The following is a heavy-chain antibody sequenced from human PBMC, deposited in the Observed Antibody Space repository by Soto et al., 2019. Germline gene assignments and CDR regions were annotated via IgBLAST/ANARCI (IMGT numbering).Heavy chain of an antibody. V-gene: IGHV4-59*08. Sequence: TSETLSLTCTVSGGSISTYYWSWIRQPPGKGLEWIGYIYYSGITNYNPSLKSRVTIAVDTSKNQFSLKLSSVTAADTAVYYCARLPSYCSSTSCYPFAFDIWGQGTMVTVSS. CDR2: IYYSGIT. J-gene: IGHJ3*02. CDR1: GGSISTYY. CDR3: ARLPSYCSSTSCYPFAFDI. D-gene: IGHD2-2*01.